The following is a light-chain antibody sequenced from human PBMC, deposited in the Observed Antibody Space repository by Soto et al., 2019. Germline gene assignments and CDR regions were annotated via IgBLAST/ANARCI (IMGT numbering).Light chain of an antibody. Sequence: DIVLTQTPLSSPVTLGQPASISCRSSQSLVHSDGNTYLTWLQQRPRQPPRLLIYMISNRFSGDPDRFSGSGEGTYCTLKISRVEAEDVGVYYCMQATHSYTFGQGTKLEIK. CDR1: QSLVHSDGNTY. CDR3: MQATHSYT. V-gene: IGKV2-24*01. CDR2: MIS. J-gene: IGKJ2*01.